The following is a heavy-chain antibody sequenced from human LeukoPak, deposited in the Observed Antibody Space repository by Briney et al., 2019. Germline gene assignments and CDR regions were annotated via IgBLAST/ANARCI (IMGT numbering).Heavy chain of an antibody. CDR1: GFTFSSYS. CDR3: ARDHGSGSRVYYYGMDV. V-gene: IGHV3-21*01. CDR2: ISSSSSYI. D-gene: IGHD6-19*01. J-gene: IGHJ6*02. Sequence: GGSLRLSCAASGFTFSSYSMNCVRQAPGKGLEWVSSISSSSSYIYYADSVKGRFTISRDNAKNSLYLQMNSLRAEDTAVYYCARDHGSGSRVYYYGMDVWGQGTTVTVSS.